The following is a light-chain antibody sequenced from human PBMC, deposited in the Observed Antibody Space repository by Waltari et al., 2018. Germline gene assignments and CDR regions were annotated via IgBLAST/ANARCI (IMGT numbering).Light chain of an antibody. CDR3: QQYTNWPLT. CDR1: LSIRST. V-gene: IGKV3D-15*01. J-gene: IGKJ4*01. CDR2: DAS. Sequence: EIVLTQSPATLSVSPGARATLSCWASLSIRSTLAWYQQKPGPAPRLLIYDASTRATGIPVRFSGSGSGTYFTLTISSLQSEDFAVYYCQQYTNWPLTFGGGTKVEI.